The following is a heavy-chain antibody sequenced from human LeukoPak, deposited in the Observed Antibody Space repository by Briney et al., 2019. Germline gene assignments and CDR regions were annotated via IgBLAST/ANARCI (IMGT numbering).Heavy chain of an antibody. CDR2: IYPGDSDT. CDR1: GYSFTSYW. CDR3: ARLYDSTSRYFDY. Sequence: GESLKISCKGYGYSFTSYWIGWVRQMPGKGMEGMGIIYPGDSDTRYSPSFQGQVTISADKSISTAYLQWSSLKASDTAMYYCARLYDSTSRYFDYWGQGTLVTVSS. J-gene: IGHJ4*02. V-gene: IGHV5-51*01. D-gene: IGHD3-22*01.